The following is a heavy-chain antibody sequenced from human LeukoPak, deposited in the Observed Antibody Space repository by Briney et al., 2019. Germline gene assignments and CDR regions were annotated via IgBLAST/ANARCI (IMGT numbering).Heavy chain of an antibody. V-gene: IGHV3-21*04. J-gene: IGHJ4*02. CDR2: ISSTSTYI. D-gene: IGHD2-21*02. CDR1: GFTLSGYN. Sequence: GGSLRLSCAASGFTLSGYNMNWVRQAPGKGLEWVSSISSTSTYIYYADSLKGRFTISRDNSKNTLYLQMNSLRAEDTAVYYCAKPVVVTAIRNNYFDYWGQGTLVTVSS. CDR3: AKPVVVTAIRNNYFDY.